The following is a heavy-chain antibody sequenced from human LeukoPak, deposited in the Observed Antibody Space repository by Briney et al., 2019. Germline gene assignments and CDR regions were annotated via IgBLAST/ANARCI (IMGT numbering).Heavy chain of an antibody. CDR2: ISSIGFRI. V-gene: IGHV3-23*01. Sequence: LPGGSLRLSCAASGFTFSSYSMNWVRQAPGKGLEWVSGISSIGFRIQYADSVKGRFTISRDNSKNTLFLQMNSLRAEDTAVYYCAKDRLYSSGWVVSDDASDIWGPGTMVIVSS. D-gene: IGHD6-19*01. CDR1: GFTFSSYS. CDR3: AKDRLYSSGWVVSDDASDI. J-gene: IGHJ3*02.